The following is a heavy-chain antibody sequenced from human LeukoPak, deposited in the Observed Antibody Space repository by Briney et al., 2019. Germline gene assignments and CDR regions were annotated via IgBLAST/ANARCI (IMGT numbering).Heavy chain of an antibody. J-gene: IGHJ5*02. CDR3: ARGGNYWPQWWFDP. Sequence: PSETLSLTCTVSGYSISSGYYWSWIRQPAGKGLEWIGRIYTSGSTNYNPSLKSRVTMSLDASKNQFSLELNSVTPADTAVYYCARGGNYWPQWWFDPWGRGTLVSVSS. CDR2: IYTSGST. V-gene: IGHV4-4*07. D-gene: IGHD1-26*01. CDR1: GYSISSGYY.